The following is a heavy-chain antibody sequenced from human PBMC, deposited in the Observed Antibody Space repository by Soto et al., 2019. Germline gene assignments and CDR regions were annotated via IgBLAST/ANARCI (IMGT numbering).Heavy chain of an antibody. D-gene: IGHD6-13*01. J-gene: IGHJ4*02. Sequence: QITLKESGPTLVKPTQNLTLTCTFSGFSISTYGLGVGWIRQPTGKALEWLALIYCDDDKRYSQSLKSRLTITKDTSKNQVDLTMTNMDPVDTATYYCALTGYSSTLPGRRCDYWGQGTLVSVSS. CDR2: IYCDDDK. CDR3: ALTGYSSTLPGRRCDY. CDR1: GFSISTYGLG. V-gene: IGHV2-5*02.